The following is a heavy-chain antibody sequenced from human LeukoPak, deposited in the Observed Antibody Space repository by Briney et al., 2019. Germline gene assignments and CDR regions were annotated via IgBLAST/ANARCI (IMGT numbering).Heavy chain of an antibody. CDR2: IYHGGST. J-gene: IGHJ6*03. D-gene: IGHD3-22*01. V-gene: IGHV4-59*01. Sequence: SETLSLTCTVSDDSINTYYWSWIRQPPGKGLEWIGYIYHGGSTNYNPSLRSRVTISVDTSKSQLSLKLNSVTAADTAVYFCARVRWLHAYYSYYYMDVWGRGTTVTVSS. CDR3: ARVRWLHAYYSYYYMDV. CDR1: DDSINTYY.